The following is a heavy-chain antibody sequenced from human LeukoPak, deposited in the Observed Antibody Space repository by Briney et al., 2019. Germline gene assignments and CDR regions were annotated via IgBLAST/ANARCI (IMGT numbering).Heavy chain of an antibody. J-gene: IGHJ4*02. CDR3: ARIVPYNYGYVDS. CDR2: IYYPGNT. D-gene: IGHD5-18*01. CDR1: GGSISSYY. Sequence: SETLSLTCTVSGGSISSYYWSWIRQPPGKGLEWIGYIYYPGNTNYNPSLRSRVTISVDTSKNQLSLKLTSVTAADTAVYYCARIVPYNYGYVDSWGQGTLITVSS. V-gene: IGHV4-59*01.